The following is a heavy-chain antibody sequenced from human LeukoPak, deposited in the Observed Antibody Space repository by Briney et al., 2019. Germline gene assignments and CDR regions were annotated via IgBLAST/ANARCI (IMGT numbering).Heavy chain of an antibody. J-gene: IGHJ4*02. CDR1: GGSISSSSYY. V-gene: IGHV4-39*07. D-gene: IGHD5/OR15-5a*01. CDR3: ASTPDGDY. CDR2: IYYSGST. Sequence: SETLSLTCTVSGGSISSSSYYWGWIRQPPGKGLEWIESIYYSGSTYYNPSLKSRVTISVDTSKNQFSLKLSSVTAADTAVYYCASTPDGDYWGQGTLVTVSS.